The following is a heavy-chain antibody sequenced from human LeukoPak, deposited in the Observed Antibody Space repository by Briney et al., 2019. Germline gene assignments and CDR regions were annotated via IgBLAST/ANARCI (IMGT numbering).Heavy chain of an antibody. CDR1: GGTFSSYA. D-gene: IGHD3-10*01. CDR2: IIPIFGTA. J-gene: IGHJ4*02. Sequence: GASVKVSCKASGGTFSSYAISWVRQAPGQGLEWMGGIIPIFGTANYAQKFQGRVTITTDESTSTAYMELSSLRSEDTAVYYCARGAGISSPSDYWGQGTLVTVSS. V-gene: IGHV1-69*05. CDR3: ARGAGISSPSDY.